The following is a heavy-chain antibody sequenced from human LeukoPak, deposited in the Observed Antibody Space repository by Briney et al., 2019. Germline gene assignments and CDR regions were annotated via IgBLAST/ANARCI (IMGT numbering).Heavy chain of an antibody. Sequence: SETLSLTCTVSGGSISGYYWFWIRQPPGKGLDLIGYIYSSGITNYNPSLKSRVTISIDTSKNQFSLKLTSVTAADTAVYYCAREYTLYRSGWFLDYWGQGTVVAVSS. CDR2: IYSSGIT. V-gene: IGHV4-59*01. CDR1: GGSISGYY. J-gene: IGHJ4*02. D-gene: IGHD6-19*01. CDR3: AREYTLYRSGWFLDY.